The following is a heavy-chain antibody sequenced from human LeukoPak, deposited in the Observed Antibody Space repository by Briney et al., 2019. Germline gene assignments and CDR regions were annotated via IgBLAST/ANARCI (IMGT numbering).Heavy chain of an antibody. CDR2: IYYSGST. CDR3: ARRSPRHSYDY. D-gene: IGHD6-6*01. J-gene: IGHJ4*02. CDR1: GGSISSYY. V-gene: IGHV4-59*12. Sequence: PSETLSPTCTVSGGSISSYYWSWIRQPPGKGLEWIGYIYYSGSTNYNPSLKSRVTISVDTSKNQFSLKLSSVTAADTAVYYCARRSPRHSYDYWGQGTLVTVSS.